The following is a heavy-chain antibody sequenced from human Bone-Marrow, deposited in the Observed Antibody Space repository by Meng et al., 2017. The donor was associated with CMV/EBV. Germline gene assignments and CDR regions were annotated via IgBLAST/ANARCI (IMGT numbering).Heavy chain of an antibody. CDR1: GLTFSSYA. CDR3: ARGGGQLGFNY. Sequence: SCAASGLTFSSYAMHWVRQARGRGLEWVAVISYDGNNECYADSVKGRFTISRDNSKNTLYLQMNSLRAEDTAVYYCARGGGQLGFNYWGQGTLVTVSS. CDR2: ISYDGNNE. D-gene: IGHD6-6*01. V-gene: IGHV3-30*04. J-gene: IGHJ4*02.